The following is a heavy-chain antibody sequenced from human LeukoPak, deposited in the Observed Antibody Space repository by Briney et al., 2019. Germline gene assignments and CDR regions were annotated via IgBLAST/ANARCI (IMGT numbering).Heavy chain of an antibody. CDR2: ISGSGGST. CDR3: AKAYNYYDSSGYYDAFDI. V-gene: IGHV3-23*01. J-gene: IGHJ3*02. CDR1: GFTFSSYA. D-gene: IGHD3-22*01. Sequence: GSLRLSCAASGFTFSSYAMSWVRQAPGKGLEWVSAISGSGGSTYYADSVKGRFTISRDNSKNTLYLQMNSLRAEDTAVYYCAKAYNYYDSSGYYDAFDIWGQGTMVTVSS.